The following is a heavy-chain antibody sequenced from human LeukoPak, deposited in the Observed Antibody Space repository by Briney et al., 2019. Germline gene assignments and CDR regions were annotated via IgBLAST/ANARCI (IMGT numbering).Heavy chain of an antibody. D-gene: IGHD3-3*01. Sequence: SETLSLTCTVSGGSISSYYWSWIRQPPGKGLEWIGYIYYSGSTNYNPSLKSRVTISVDTSKNQFSLKLSSVTAADTAVYYCANLPGVWSGYLDYWGQGTLVTVSS. CDR3: ANLPGVWSGYLDY. CDR2: IYYSGST. CDR1: GGSISSYY. J-gene: IGHJ4*02. V-gene: IGHV4-59*01.